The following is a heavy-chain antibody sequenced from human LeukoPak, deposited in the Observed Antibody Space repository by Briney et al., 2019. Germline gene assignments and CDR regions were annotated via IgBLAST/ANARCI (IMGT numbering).Heavy chain of an antibody. V-gene: IGHV3-7*04. J-gene: IGHJ4*02. CDR3: AGGGWYMDY. Sequence: GGSLRPSCAASGFTFSSYWMSWVRQAPGKGLEWVANIKQDGSEKYYVDSVKGRFTISKDNAKNSLYLQMNSLRAEDTAVYYCAGGGWYMDYWGQGTLVTVSS. CDR2: IKQDGSEK. CDR1: GFTFSSYW. D-gene: IGHD6-19*01.